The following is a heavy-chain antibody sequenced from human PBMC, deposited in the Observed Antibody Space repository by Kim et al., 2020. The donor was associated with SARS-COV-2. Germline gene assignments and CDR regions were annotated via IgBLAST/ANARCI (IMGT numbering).Heavy chain of an antibody. CDR1: GYDFGNYA. V-gene: IGHV1-18*01. CDR2: ISTYNGVT. D-gene: IGHD3-10*01. J-gene: IGHJ4*02. Sequence: ASVKVSCKTSGYDFGNYAITWVRQAPGQGPEWMGWISTYNGVTNYAQKVQDRVTMTTETSTTTAYMELRSLRFDDTAVYYCARVREDYNGFSSHHFFDYWGQGALVTVSS. CDR3: ARVREDYNGFSSHHFFDY.